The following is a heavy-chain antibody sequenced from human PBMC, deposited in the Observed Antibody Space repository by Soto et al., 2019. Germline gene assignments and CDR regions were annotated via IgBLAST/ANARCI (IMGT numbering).Heavy chain of an antibody. D-gene: IGHD4-4*01. Sequence: TLSLTCTVSGGSISGYYWTWIRQPPGKGLEWIGYVYYTGNTNYNPSLKSRVTISVDTSKNQFSLKLSSVTAADTAVYYCAREVSLTTAGVFYYYMDVWGKGTTVTVSS. CDR2: VYYTGNT. CDR3: AREVSLTTAGVFYYYMDV. V-gene: IGHV4-59*01. J-gene: IGHJ6*03. CDR1: GGSISGYY.